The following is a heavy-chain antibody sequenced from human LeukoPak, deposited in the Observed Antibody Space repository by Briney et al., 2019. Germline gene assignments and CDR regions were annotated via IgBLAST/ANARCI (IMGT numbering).Heavy chain of an antibody. CDR2: ITGSGGST. D-gene: IGHD6-13*01. CDR3: AKVINSLAAGVDY. V-gene: IGHV3-23*01. CDR1: GFTFSNYG. Sequence: GGSLRLSCAASGFTFSNYGLSWVRQAPGKGLEWVSGITGSGGSTYYADSVKGRFTISRDNSKNTLYLQMNSLRAEDAAVYYCAKVINSLAAGVDYWGQGTLVTVSS. J-gene: IGHJ4*02.